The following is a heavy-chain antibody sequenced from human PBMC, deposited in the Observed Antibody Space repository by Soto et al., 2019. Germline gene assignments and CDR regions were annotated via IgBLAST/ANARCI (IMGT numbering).Heavy chain of an antibody. CDR2: ISGSGGST. J-gene: IGHJ5*02. V-gene: IGHV3-23*01. Sequence: GGSLRLSCAASGFTFSSYAMSWVRQAPGKGLEWVSAISGSGGSTYYADSVKGRFTISRDNSKNTLYLQMNSLRAEDTAVYYCAKQGVVPAASRTYNWFDPWGQEPLVTVSS. CDR1: GFTFSSYA. CDR3: AKQGVVPAASRTYNWFDP. D-gene: IGHD2-2*01.